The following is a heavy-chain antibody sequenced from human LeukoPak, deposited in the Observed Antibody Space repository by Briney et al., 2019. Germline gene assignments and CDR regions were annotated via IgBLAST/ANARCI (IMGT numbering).Heavy chain of an antibody. CDR3: ARESITGTTGELGY. D-gene: IGHD1-20*01. CDR2: IKQDGSEK. J-gene: IGHJ4*02. CDR1: GFTFSSYW. V-gene: IGHV3-7*01. Sequence: PGGSLRLSCAASGFTFSSYWMSWVRQAPGKGLEWVANIKQDGSEKYYVDSVKGRFTISRDNAKNSLYLQMNSLRAEDTAVYYCARESITGTTGELGYWGQGTLVTVSS.